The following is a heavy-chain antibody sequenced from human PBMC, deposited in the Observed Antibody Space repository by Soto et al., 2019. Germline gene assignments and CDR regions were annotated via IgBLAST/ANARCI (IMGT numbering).Heavy chain of an antibody. CDR3: TTDIPNRLYTWTFY. V-gene: IGHV3-15*07. Sequence: EVQLAVSGGGFVKPGGSLRRSCAVSGVSFCDAWLNWLRQAPGKGLEWVCRIKTKSYSAATDYSAPVKVRFIISRDDSKNTRFLQLNSLQAEDTGVYYCTTDIPNRLYTWTFYWGQGTLVTFSS. CDR2: IKTKSYSAAT. D-gene: IGHD1-20*01. J-gene: IGHJ4*02. CDR1: GVSFCDAW.